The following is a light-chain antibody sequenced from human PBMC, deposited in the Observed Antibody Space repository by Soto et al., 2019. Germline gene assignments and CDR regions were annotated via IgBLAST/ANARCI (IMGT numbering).Light chain of an antibody. CDR3: QRYASSTIT. CDR2: GAS. CDR1: QSVSSTY. Sequence: EIVLTQSPATLSLSPGERATLSCRASQSVSSTYLAWCQQKPGQAPRLLIYGASKRATGIPDRFSGSGSGTDFTLTISRLEPEDFAVYYCQRYASSTITFGQGTKVDIK. V-gene: IGKV3-20*01. J-gene: IGKJ1*01.